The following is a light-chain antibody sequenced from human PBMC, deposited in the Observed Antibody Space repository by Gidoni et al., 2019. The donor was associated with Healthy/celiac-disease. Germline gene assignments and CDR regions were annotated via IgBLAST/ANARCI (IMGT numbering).Light chain of an antibody. CDR3: AAWDDSLSGSWV. J-gene: IGLJ3*02. CDR1: SSNIGSNY. V-gene: IGLV1-47*01. CDR2: RNN. Sequence: QSVLTQPPSASGTPGQRVTIPCSGSSSNIGSNYVYWYQQLPGTAPKLRIYRNNQRPSGVPARFSGSKSGTSASLAISGLRSEDEADYYCAAWDDSLSGSWVFGGGTKLTVL.